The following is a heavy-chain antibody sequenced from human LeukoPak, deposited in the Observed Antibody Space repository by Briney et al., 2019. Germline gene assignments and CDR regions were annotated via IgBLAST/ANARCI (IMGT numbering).Heavy chain of an antibody. CDR3: ARDHHPGYHDSLGLNWLER. V-gene: IGHV3-30*19. CDR1: GFTFNSFG. D-gene: IGHD3-22*01. J-gene: IGHJ5*02. CDR2: IYYDGSNN. Sequence: GRSLRLFCAASGFTFNSFGIHWLRQAPGKGLEWVAVIYYDGSNNFYSDSVKGRFTISRDNPKNTVFLQKSSLRAEDTAVYYCARDHHPGYHDSLGLNWLERWGQVTLVSASS.